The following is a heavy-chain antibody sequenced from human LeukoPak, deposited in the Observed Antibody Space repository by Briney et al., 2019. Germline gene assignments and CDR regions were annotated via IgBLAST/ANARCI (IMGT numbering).Heavy chain of an antibody. CDR1: GFTFSSYA. Sequence: GGSLRLSCAASGFTFSSYAMSWVRQAPGKGLEWVSSISVIGGSTYYADSVRGRFTISRDNSKNTLYLQMNGLRAEDTAVYYCARDSGMNTLYTWSVPWGQGTLVTVSS. CDR2: ISVIGGST. CDR3: ARDSGMNTLYTWSVP. J-gene: IGHJ5*02. D-gene: IGHD3-10*01. V-gene: IGHV3-23*01.